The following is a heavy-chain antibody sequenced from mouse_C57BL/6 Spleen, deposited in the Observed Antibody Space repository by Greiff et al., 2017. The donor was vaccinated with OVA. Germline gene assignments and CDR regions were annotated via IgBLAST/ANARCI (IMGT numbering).Heavy chain of an antibody. Sequence: QVQLQQSGAELVKPGASVKMSCKASGYTFTSYWITWVKQRPGQGLEWIGDIYPGSGSTNYNEKFKSKATLTVDTSSSTAYMQLSSLTSEDSAVYYCARGNYSNYEGDAMDYWGQGTSVTVSS. J-gene: IGHJ4*01. D-gene: IGHD2-5*01. CDR2: IYPGSGST. CDR3: ARGNYSNYEGDAMDY. CDR1: GYTFTSYW. V-gene: IGHV1-55*01.